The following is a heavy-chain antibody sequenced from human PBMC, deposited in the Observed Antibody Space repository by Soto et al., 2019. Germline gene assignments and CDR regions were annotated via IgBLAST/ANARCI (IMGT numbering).Heavy chain of an antibody. V-gene: IGHV4-61*01. Sequence: SETLSLTCTVSGGSVSSGSYYWSWIRQPPGKGLEWIGYIYYSGSTYYNPSLKSRVTISVDTSKNQFSLKLSSVTAADTAVYYCARSGYCTNGVCYTPFDYWGQGTLVTVS. D-gene: IGHD2-8*01. CDR3: ARSGYCTNGVCYTPFDY. CDR1: GGSVSSGSYY. J-gene: IGHJ4*02. CDR2: IYYSGST.